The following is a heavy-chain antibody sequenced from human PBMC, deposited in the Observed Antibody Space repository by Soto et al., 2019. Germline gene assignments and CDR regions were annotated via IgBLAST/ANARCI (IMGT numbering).Heavy chain of an antibody. V-gene: IGHV4-30-4*01. Sequence: TLAHTFTVSGGSISSGDYYWSWIRQPPGKGLEWIGYIYYSGSTYYNPSLKSRVTISVDTSKNQLSLKLSSVTAADTAVYYCARSVGASNFDYWGQGTLVTVSS. CDR3: ARSVGASNFDY. CDR1: GGSISSGDYY. CDR2: IYYSGST. D-gene: IGHD1-26*01. J-gene: IGHJ4*02.